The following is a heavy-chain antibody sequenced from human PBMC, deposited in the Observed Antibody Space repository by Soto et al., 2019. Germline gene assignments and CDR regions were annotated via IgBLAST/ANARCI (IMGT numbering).Heavy chain of an antibody. CDR1: GFPFSSYW. D-gene: IGHD6-19*01. CDR2: IKQDGSEK. CDR3: AREVHWFSSGWTQTCLAFDI. Sequence: GGSLRLSCAASGFPFSSYWMSWVRQAPGKGLEWVANIKQDGSEKYYVDSVKGRFTISRDNAKNSLYLQMNSLRAEDTAVYYCAREVHWFSSGWTQTCLAFDIWGQGTMVT. V-gene: IGHV3-7*01. J-gene: IGHJ3*02.